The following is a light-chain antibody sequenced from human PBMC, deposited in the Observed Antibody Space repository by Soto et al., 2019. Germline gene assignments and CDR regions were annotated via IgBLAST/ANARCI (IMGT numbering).Light chain of an antibody. J-gene: IGLJ2*01. CDR3: SSYTISSTLV. Sequence: QSALTQPASVSGSPGQSITISCTGTSSDVGGYNYVSWYQQHPGKAPKVMIYEVSNRPSGVSNRFSGSKSGNTASLTISGLQAEDEADYYCSSYTISSTLVFGGGNKLTVL. CDR1: SSDVGGYNY. V-gene: IGLV2-14*01. CDR2: EVS.